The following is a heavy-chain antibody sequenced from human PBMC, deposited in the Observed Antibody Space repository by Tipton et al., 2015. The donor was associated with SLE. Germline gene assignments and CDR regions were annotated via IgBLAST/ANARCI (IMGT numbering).Heavy chain of an antibody. CDR1: GGSFSGYS. V-gene: IGHV4-31*11. CDR3: ARENDYGDYLPDH. D-gene: IGHD4-17*01. CDR2: IDYSGIS. J-gene: IGHJ4*02. Sequence: TLSLTCAVYGGSFSGYSWTWIRQHPGRGLEWLGYIDYSGISYYSPSLKNRLTISIDTSKNQFSLRLSSVTTADTALYYCARENDYGDYLPDHWGQGTLVTVSS.